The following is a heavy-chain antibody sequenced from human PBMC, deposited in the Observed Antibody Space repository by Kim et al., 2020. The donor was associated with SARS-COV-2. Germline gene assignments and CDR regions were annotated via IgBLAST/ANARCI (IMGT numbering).Heavy chain of an antibody. V-gene: IGHV3-23*01. CDR2: VSGSGIST. J-gene: IGHJ4*02. Sequence: GSLRLSCAASGFTFSSYAMSWVRQAPGKGLEWVSVVSGSGISTYYADSVKGRFTISRDNSKSTLYLQMNSLRAEDTAVYYCAKPFVIGTTWGDHFDYWGQGTLVTVSS. D-gene: IGHD1-7*01. CDR1: GFTFSSYA. CDR3: AKPFVIGTTWGDHFDY.